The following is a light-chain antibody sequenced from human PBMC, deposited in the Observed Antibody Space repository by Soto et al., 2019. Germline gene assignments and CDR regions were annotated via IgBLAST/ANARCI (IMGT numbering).Light chain of an antibody. CDR3: QQYNHWPIT. J-gene: IGKJ5*01. CDR1: QSLSSN. Sequence: DIVMTQSPATLSVSPGERATLSCRASQSLSSNLAWYQQKPGQAPRLLIYGASTRATGIPARFSGSGSGTEVTITISSLQSEDCEVYDCQQYNHWPITFGQGTRLEIK. CDR2: GAS. V-gene: IGKV3-15*01.